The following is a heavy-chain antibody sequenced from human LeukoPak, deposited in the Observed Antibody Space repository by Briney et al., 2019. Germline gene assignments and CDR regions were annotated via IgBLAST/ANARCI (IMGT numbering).Heavy chain of an antibody. V-gene: IGHV3-74*01. D-gene: IGHD5-18*01. CDR1: GFTFSSYW. J-gene: IGHJ6*03. CDR2: INSDGSST. Sequence: GGSLRLSCAASGFTFSSYWMHWVRQAPGKGLVWVSRINSDGSSTSYADSVKGRFTISRDNAKNTVYLQMNNLRAEDTAVYYCAKGGYSSGRYFYYYMDVWGEGTTVTVSS. CDR3: AKGGYSSGRYFYYYMDV.